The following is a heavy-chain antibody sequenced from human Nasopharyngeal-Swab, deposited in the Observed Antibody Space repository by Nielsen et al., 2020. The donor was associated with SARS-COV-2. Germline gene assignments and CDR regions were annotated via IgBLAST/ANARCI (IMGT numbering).Heavy chain of an antibody. J-gene: IGHJ3*02. D-gene: IGHD6-19*01. CDR3: ARETGFSGAFDI. V-gene: IGHV4-59*01. CDR2: IYYSGST. Sequence: WIRQPPGKGLEWIGYIYYSGSTNSNPSLKSRVTISVDTSKNQFSLKLSSVTAADTAVYYCARETGFSGAFDIWGQGTMVTVSS.